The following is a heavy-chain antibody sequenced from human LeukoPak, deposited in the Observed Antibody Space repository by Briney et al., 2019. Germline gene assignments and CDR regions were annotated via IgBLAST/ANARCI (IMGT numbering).Heavy chain of an antibody. CDR2: FDPEDGET. J-gene: IGHJ6*03. V-gene: IGHV1-24*01. D-gene: IGHD5-24*01. Sequence: ASVKVSCKVSGYTLTELSMHWVRQAPGKGLEWMGGFDPEDGETIYAQKFQGRVTITADESTSTAYMELSSLRSEDTAVYYCARSLHEDMDVWGKGTTVTVSS. CDR1: GYTLTELS. CDR3: ARSLHEDMDV.